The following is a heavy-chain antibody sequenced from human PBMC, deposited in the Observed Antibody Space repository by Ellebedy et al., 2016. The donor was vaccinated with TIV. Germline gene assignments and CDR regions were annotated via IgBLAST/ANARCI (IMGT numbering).Heavy chain of an antibody. CDR2: IKQDGSEK. V-gene: IGHV3-7*01. D-gene: IGHD3-10*01. Sequence: GGSLRLSXAASGFTFSSYWMSWVRQAPGKGLEWVANIKQDGSEKYYVDSVKGRFTISRDNAKNSLYLQMNSLRAEDTAVYYCAREAMVRVRGYLDYWGQGTLVTVSS. CDR3: AREAMVRVRGYLDY. J-gene: IGHJ4*02. CDR1: GFTFSSYW.